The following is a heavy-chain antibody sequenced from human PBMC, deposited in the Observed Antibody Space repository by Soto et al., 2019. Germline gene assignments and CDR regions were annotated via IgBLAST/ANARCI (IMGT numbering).Heavy chain of an antibody. CDR1: GDSIRSYY. CDR2: IYDSGST. J-gene: IGHJ4*02. CDR3: ARDRAYYESSGLYFDY. D-gene: IGHD3-22*01. V-gene: IGHV4-59*01. Sequence: SETLSLTCTVSGDSIRSYYWSWIRQPPGKGLEWIGYIYDSGSTNYNPSLKSRVTISVDTSKSQFSLKLRSVTAADTAVYYCARDRAYYESSGLYFDYWGQGTLVTVSS.